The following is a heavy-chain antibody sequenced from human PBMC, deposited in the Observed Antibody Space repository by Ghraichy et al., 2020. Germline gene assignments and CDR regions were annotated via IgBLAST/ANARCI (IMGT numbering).Heavy chain of an antibody. V-gene: IGHV3-73*01. J-gene: IGHJ3*02. CDR2: IRSKANSYAT. CDR3: TRLSIVKLGEVAARWFNNDAFDI. CDR1: GFTFSGSA. Sequence: GGSLRLSCAASGFTFSGSAMHWVRQASGKGLEWVGRIRSKANSYATAYAASVKGRFTISRDDSKNTAYLQMNSLKTEDTAVYYCTRLSIVKLGEVAARWFNNDAFDIWGQGTMVTVSS. D-gene: IGHD2-15*01.